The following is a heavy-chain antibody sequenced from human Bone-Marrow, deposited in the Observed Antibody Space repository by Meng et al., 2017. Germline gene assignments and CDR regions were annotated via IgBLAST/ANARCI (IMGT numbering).Heavy chain of an antibody. CDR1: GGTFSSYA. Sequence: QVQWVQSGAEGKKTGSSVKVSCKDLGGTFSSYAISWVRQAPGQGLEWMGGIIPIFGTANYAQKFQGRVTITTDESTSTAYMELSSLRSEDTAVYYCARVYEYSSSWYQRWFDPWGQGTLVTVSS. CDR3: ARVYEYSSSWYQRWFDP. CDR2: IIPIFGTA. V-gene: IGHV1-69*05. D-gene: IGHD6-13*01. J-gene: IGHJ5*02.